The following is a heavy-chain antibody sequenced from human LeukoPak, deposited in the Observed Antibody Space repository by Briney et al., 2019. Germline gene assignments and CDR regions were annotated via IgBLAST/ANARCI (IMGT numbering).Heavy chain of an antibody. D-gene: IGHD2-15*01. Sequence: TLSLTCAVSGGSISSGGYSWSWIRQPPGKGLEWIGSIYYGGSTYYNPSLKSRVTISVDTSMNQFSLKLSFVTTADTAVYYCARALGYCSGGSCTRGYNWFDPWGQGTLVTVPS. CDR1: GGSISSGGYS. CDR3: ARALGYCSGGSCTRGYNWFDP. V-gene: IGHV4-30-2*03. J-gene: IGHJ5*02. CDR2: IYYGGST.